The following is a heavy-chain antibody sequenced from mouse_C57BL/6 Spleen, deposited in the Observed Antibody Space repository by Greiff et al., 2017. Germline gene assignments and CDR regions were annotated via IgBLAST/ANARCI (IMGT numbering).Heavy chain of an antibody. CDR3: AREEGGYDGGFAC. Sequence: QVQLKQPGAELVKPGASVKLSCKASGYTFTSYWMHWVKQRPGQGLEWIGMIHPNSGSTNYNEKFKSKATLTVDKSSSTAYMQLSSLTSEDSAVYYCAREEGGYDGGFACWGQGTLVTVSA. CDR1: GYTFTSYW. J-gene: IGHJ3*01. CDR2: IHPNSGST. D-gene: IGHD2-2*01. V-gene: IGHV1-64*01.